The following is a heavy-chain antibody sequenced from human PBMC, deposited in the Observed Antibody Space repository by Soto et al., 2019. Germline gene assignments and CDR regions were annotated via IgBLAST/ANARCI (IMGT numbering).Heavy chain of an antibody. J-gene: IGHJ5*02. Sequence: PGGSLRLSCAASGFTFDDYAMHWVRQAPGKGLEWVSGISWNSGSIGYADSVKGRFTISRDNSKNTLYLQMNSLRAEDTAVYYCAKDLRGFDPWGQGTLVTVSS. CDR3: AKDLRGFDP. CDR1: GFTFDDYA. CDR2: ISWNSGSI. V-gene: IGHV3-9*01.